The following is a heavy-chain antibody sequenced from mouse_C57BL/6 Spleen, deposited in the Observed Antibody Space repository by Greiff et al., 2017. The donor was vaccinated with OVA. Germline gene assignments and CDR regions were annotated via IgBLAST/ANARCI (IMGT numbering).Heavy chain of an antibody. CDR1: GFTFSDYG. Sequence: EVKLMESGGGLVKPGGSLKLSCAASGFTFSDYGMHWVRQAPEKGLEWVAYISSGSRTIYYADTVKGRFTISRDNAKNTRFLQMTSLRSEDTAMYYCARGYYGNLYYAMDYWGQGTSVTVSS. CDR2: ISSGSRTI. CDR3: ARGYYGNLYYAMDY. V-gene: IGHV5-17*01. D-gene: IGHD2-1*01. J-gene: IGHJ4*01.